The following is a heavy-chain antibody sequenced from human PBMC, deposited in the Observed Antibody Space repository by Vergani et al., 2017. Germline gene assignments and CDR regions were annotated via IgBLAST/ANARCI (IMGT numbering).Heavy chain of an antibody. CDR3: ASLGYCSSTSCYGAFDI. CDR2: IWYDGSNK. D-gene: IGHD2-2*01. Sequence: QVQLVESGGGVVQPGRSLRLSCAASGFTFSSYGMHWVRQAPGKGLEWVAVIWYDGSNKYYADSVKGRFTISRDNSKNTLYLQMNSLRSEDTAVYYCASLGYCSSTSCYGAFDIWGQGTMVTVSS. J-gene: IGHJ3*02. V-gene: IGHV3-33*01. CDR1: GFTFSSYG.